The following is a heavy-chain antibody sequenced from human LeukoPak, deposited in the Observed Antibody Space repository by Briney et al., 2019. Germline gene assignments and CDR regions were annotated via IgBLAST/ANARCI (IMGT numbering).Heavy chain of an antibody. J-gene: IGHJ5*02. V-gene: IGHV4-4*07. D-gene: IGHD2-2*02. Sequence: SETLSLTCTVSGVSINNYYWSWIRQPAGKGLEWIGRIYTSGSTNYNPSLKSRVTMSVDTSKNQFSLKLSSVTAADTAVYYCARIGSNGYCSSTSCYTNWFDPWGQGTLVTVSS. CDR2: IYTSGST. CDR3: ARIGSNGYCSSTSCYTNWFDP. CDR1: GVSINNYY.